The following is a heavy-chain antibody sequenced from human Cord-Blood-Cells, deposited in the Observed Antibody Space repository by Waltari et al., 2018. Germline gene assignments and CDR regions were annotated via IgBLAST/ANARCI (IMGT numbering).Heavy chain of an antibody. CDR3: ARDPTWSDAFDI. Sequence: QVQLQESGPGLVKPSEILSPTCTVPGGSLSSYYWSWTRQPAGKGLEWIGRIYTSGSTNYNPSLKSRVTMSVDTSKNQFSLKLSSVTAADTAVYYCARDPTWSDAFDIWGQGTMVTVSS. D-gene: IGHD2-8*02. CDR2: IYTSGST. V-gene: IGHV4-4*07. CDR1: GGSLSSYY. J-gene: IGHJ3*02.